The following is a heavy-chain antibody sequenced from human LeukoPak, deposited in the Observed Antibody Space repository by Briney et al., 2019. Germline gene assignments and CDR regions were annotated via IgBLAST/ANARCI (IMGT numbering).Heavy chain of an antibody. CDR1: GGSINSYY. CDR3: VRHLSAGRPAFDI. D-gene: IGHD2-15*01. Sequence: SETLSLTCTVSGGSINSYYWSWIRQPPGKGLEWIGYIYYSGSTKYNPSLKSRVNISVDTSNNKFSLQLPSLTAADTAVYYCVRHLSAGRPAFDIWGQGTMVTVSS. J-gene: IGHJ3*02. V-gene: IGHV4-59*08. CDR2: IYYSGST.